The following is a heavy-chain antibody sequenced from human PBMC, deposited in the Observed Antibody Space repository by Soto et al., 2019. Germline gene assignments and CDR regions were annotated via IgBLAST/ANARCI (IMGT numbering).Heavy chain of an antibody. CDR1: GFTFSDYY. D-gene: IGHD3-3*01. V-gene: IGHV3-11*01. CDR2: ISSSGSTI. Sequence: GGSLRLSCAASGFTFSDYYMSWIRQAPGKGLEWVSYISSSGSTIYYADSVKGRFTISRDNAKNSLYLQMNSLRAEDTAVYYCASHNDFWSGAIFDAFDIWGQGTMVTVSS. J-gene: IGHJ3*02. CDR3: ASHNDFWSGAIFDAFDI.